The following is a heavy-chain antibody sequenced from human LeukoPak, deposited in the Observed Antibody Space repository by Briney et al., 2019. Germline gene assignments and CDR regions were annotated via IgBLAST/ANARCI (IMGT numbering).Heavy chain of an antibody. D-gene: IGHD5-18*01. CDR2: IKKDGSEK. V-gene: IGHV3-7*01. J-gene: IGHJ4*01. Sequence: GGSLRLSCAASGFTFSSYWMSWVRQAPGKGLEWVANIKKDGSEKNYVDSVKGRFTISRDNAKTSLYLQMNSLRAEDTAVYYCARDLSGVTRYTYGRGIDYWGQGTPVTVSS. CDR3: ARDLSGVTRYTYGRGIDY. CDR1: GFTFSSYW.